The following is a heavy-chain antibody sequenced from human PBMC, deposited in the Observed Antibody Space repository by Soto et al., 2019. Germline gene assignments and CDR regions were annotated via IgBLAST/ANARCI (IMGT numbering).Heavy chain of an antibody. Sequence: GGSLRLSCVASGFTFSSYAMSWVRQAPGKGLEWVSAISGSGGSTYYADSVKGRFTISRDNSKNTLYLQMNSLRAEDTAVYYCAKDGGYSYYDILTGYYLGVGHDYWGQGTLVTVSS. D-gene: IGHD3-9*01. CDR3: AKDGGYSYYDILTGYYLGVGHDY. J-gene: IGHJ4*02. CDR1: GFTFSSYA. V-gene: IGHV3-23*01. CDR2: ISGSGGST.